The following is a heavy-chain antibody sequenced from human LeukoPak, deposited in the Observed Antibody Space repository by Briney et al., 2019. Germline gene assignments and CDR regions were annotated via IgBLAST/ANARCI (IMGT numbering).Heavy chain of an antibody. J-gene: IGHJ4*02. D-gene: IGHD5-24*01. V-gene: IGHV3-30*18. CDR2: ISYDGSNK. Sequence: GRSLRLSCAASGVTFSRYGMHWVRQAPGKGLEWVAVISYDGSNKYYADSVKGRFTISRDNSKNTLFLQMNSLRAEDTAVYYCAKSRRDGYNSGGYYFDYWGQGTLVTVSS. CDR3: AKSRRDGYNSGGYYFDY. CDR1: GVTFSRYG.